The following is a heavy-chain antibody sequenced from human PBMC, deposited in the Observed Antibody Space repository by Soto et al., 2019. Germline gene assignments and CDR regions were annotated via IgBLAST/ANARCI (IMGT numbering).Heavy chain of an antibody. J-gene: IGHJ4*02. V-gene: IGHV4-31*03. CDR2: IYYSGST. CDR1: GGSISSGGYY. Sequence: PSETLSLTCTVSGGSISSGGYYWSWIRQHPGKGLEWIGYIYYSGSTYYNPSLKSRVTISVDTSKNQFSLKLSSVTAADTAVYYCASHVYDAAYYDFWSGPQRSNYFDYWGQGTLVTVSS. CDR3: ASHVYDAAYYDFWSGPQRSNYFDY. D-gene: IGHD3-3*01.